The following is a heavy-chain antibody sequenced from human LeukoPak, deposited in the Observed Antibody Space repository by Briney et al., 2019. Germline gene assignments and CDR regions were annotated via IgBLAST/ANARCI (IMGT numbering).Heavy chain of an antibody. J-gene: IGHJ4*02. CDR2: IYYSGST. CDR3: ARGGVLRFLEWLI. Sequence: SETLSLTCTVSGGSISTTSHYWGWIRQPPGKGLEWIGGIYYSGSTYYNPSLKSRVTISVDTSKNQFSLRLTSVTAADTAVYYCARGGVLRFLEWLIWGQGTLVTVSS. CDR1: GGSISTTSHY. D-gene: IGHD3-3*01. V-gene: IGHV4-39*07.